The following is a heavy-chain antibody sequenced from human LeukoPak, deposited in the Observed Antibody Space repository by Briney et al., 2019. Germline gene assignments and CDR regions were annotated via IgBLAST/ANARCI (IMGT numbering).Heavy chain of an antibody. CDR1: GFTFSNYN. CDR3: AEGARSGY. CDR2: ISSSSAYM. J-gene: IGHJ4*02. V-gene: IGHV3-21*01. Sequence: PGGSLRLSCAASGFTFSNYNMNWVRQAPGKGLEWVSSISSSSAYMYYADSVKGRFTISRDNSKNSLYLQMNSLRAEDTAVYYCAEGARSGYWGQGTLVTVSS.